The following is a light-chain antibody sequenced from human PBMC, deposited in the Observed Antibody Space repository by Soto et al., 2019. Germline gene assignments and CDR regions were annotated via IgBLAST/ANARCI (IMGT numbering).Light chain of an antibody. V-gene: IGLV2-14*01. CDR1: SSDVGAYNF. Sequence: QSVLTQPASVSGSPGQSITISCTGTSSDVGAYNFVSWYQHHPGKAPKLMIYGVSNRPSGVSNRFSGFKSGNTASLAISGLQAEDEADDYCRSHTSSTTLLFGVGTKLTVL. J-gene: IGLJ2*01. CDR2: GVS. CDR3: RSHTSSTTLL.